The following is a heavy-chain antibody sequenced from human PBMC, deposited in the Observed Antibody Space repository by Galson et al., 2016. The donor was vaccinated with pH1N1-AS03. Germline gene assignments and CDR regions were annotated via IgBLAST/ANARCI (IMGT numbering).Heavy chain of an antibody. CDR2: FFSNDEK. V-gene: IGHV2-26*01. D-gene: IGHD2-21*01. CDR1: DFPLSKIMG. J-gene: IGHJ4*02. CDR3: ARIVYSGGGDCYYLLDY. Sequence: PALVKPTQTLTLTCTVSDFPLSKIMGVSWIRQTPGKALEWLAHFFSNDEKSYSVSPKSRLSISKDPSTGQVVLTMTNMDPVDTGTFFCARIVYSGGGDCYYLLDYWGRGTLVTVSS.